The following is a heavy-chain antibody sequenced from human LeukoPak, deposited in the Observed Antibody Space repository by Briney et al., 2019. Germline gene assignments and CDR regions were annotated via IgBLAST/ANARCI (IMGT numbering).Heavy chain of an antibody. CDR2: ISAYNGNT. CDR1: GYTFTSYG. D-gene: IGHD2-2*01. Sequence: GASVKVSCKASGYTFTSYGISWVRQAPGQGLEWMGWISAYNGNTNYAQKLQGRVTMTTDTSTSTAYMEPRSLRSDDTAVYYCARDRYCSSTSCYAYHFDYWGQGTLVTVSS. CDR3: ARDRYCSSTSCYAYHFDY. J-gene: IGHJ4*02. V-gene: IGHV1-18*01.